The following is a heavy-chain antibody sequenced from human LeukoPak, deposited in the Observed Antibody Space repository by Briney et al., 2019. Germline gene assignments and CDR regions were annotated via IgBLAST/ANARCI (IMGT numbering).Heavy chain of an antibody. Sequence: GGSPRLSCAASGFTFSDYYMSWIRQAPGKGLEWVSYISSSGSTIYYADSAKGRFTISRDNAKNSLYLQMNSLRAEDTAVYYCARGEWDIVVVPAAIDAFDIWGQGTMVTVSS. V-gene: IGHV3-11*01. J-gene: IGHJ3*02. CDR1: GFTFSDYY. D-gene: IGHD2-2*01. CDR3: ARGEWDIVVVPAAIDAFDI. CDR2: ISSSGSTI.